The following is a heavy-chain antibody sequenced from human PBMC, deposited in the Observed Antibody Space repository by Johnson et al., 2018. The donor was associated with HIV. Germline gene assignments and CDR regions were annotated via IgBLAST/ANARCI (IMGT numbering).Heavy chain of an antibody. CDR1: GFTFSDYY. CDR3: ARDLPDLYWPPPNDAFDI. V-gene: IGHV3-7*01. CDR2: IKQDGSEK. Sequence: VKLVESGGGVVQPGRSLRLSCAASGFTFSDYYMSWIRQAPGKGLEWVANIKQDGSEKYYVDSVKGRVTISRDNAKNSLYLQMNSLRAEDTAVYYCARDLPDLYWPPPNDAFDIWGQGTMVTVSS. J-gene: IGHJ3*02. D-gene: IGHD2-15*01.